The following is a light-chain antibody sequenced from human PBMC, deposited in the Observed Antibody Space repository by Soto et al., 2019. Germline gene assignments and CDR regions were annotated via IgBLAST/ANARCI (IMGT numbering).Light chain of an antibody. V-gene: IGKV1-8*01. J-gene: IGKJ1*01. CDR2: AAS. Sequence: AIRMTQSPSSLSASTGDRVTITCRASQGISSYLPWYQQKPGKDPKLLIYAASTLQSRVPSRFSGSGYGPDFTLPICGLQSENFETYFCQKYYSYVTFGQGTKVEIK. CDR1: QGISSY. CDR3: QKYYSYVT.